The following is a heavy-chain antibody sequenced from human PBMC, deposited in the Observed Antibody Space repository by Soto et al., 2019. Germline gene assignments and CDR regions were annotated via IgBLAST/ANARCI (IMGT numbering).Heavy chain of an antibody. D-gene: IGHD2-15*01. V-gene: IGHV5-51*01. CDR2: IFPADSDT. Sequence: GESLKISCKGSGYSFSNYWIAWVRQMPGKGLEWMGIIFPADSDTKYSPSFQGQVTISADKSISTAYLQWSSLKASDTAMYYCASYVVVPSTMKYFDYWGQGSLVTVSS. J-gene: IGHJ4*02. CDR3: ASYVVVPSTMKYFDY. CDR1: GYSFSNYW.